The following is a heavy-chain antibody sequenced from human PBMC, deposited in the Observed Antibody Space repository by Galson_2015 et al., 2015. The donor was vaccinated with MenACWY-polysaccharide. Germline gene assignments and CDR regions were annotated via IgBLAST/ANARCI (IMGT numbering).Heavy chain of an antibody. V-gene: IGHV3-11*01. CDR3: AREPGTTRYYYYYGMDV. D-gene: IGHD1-1*01. J-gene: IGHJ6*02. Sequence: SLRLSCAASGFTFSDYYMSWIRQAPGKGLEWVSYISSSGSTIYYADSVKGRFTISRDNAKNSLYLQMNSLRAEDTAVYYCAREPGTTRYYYYYGMDVWGQGTTVTVSS. CDR1: GFTFSDYY. CDR2: ISSSGSTI.